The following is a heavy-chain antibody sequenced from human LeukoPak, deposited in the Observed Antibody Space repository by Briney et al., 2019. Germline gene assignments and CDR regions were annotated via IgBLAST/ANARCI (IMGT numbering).Heavy chain of an antibody. CDR3: AKGSVGGSYRPVDY. Sequence: GGSLRLSCAASGFTFSSYGMHWVRQAPGKGLEWVAVISYDGSNKYYADSVKGRFTISRVNSKNTLYLQMNSLRAEDTAVYYCAKGSVGGSYRPVDYWGQGTLVTVSS. D-gene: IGHD3-16*02. J-gene: IGHJ4*02. CDR1: GFTFSSYG. V-gene: IGHV3-30*18. CDR2: ISYDGSNK.